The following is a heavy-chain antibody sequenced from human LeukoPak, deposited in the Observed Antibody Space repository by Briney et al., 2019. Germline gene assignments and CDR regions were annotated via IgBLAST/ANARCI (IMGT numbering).Heavy chain of an antibody. CDR1: GGSISGSSYY. Sequence: PSETLSLTCTVSGGSISGSSYYWGWIRQPPGKGLEWVSAISGSGGSTYYADSVKGRFTISRDNSKNTLYLQMNSLRAEDTAVYYCAKPRRYYDSSGYYYYWGQGTLVTVSS. CDR3: AKPRRYYDSSGYYYY. J-gene: IGHJ4*02. D-gene: IGHD3-22*01. V-gene: IGHV3-23*01. CDR2: ISGSGGST.